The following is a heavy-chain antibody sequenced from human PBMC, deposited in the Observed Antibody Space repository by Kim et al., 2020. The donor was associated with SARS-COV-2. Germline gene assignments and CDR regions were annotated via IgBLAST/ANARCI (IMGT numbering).Heavy chain of an antibody. J-gene: IGHJ4*02. Sequence: SETLSLTCAVYGGSFSDYYWIWRRQSPGRGQEWIGESNHSGTTSYNPSFRSRLTVSVETSKKQNSLSLRSMTAADTAMDYCATNSEDYSGQGTGVTVS. CDR2: SNHSGTT. V-gene: IGHV4-34*01. CDR3: ATNSEDY. CDR1: GGSFSDYY. D-gene: IGHD7-27*01.